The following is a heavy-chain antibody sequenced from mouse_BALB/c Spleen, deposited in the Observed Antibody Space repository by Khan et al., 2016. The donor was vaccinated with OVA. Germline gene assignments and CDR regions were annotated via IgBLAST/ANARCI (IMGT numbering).Heavy chain of an antibody. V-gene: IGHV1-5*01. J-gene: IGHJ2*01. D-gene: IGHD2-4*01. CDR1: GYSFTSYW. CDR3: TRSDDSYYFDY. CDR2: IYPGISDT. Sequence: EVQLQESGTVLARPGASVKMSCKASGYSFTSYWMHWVKQRPGLGLEWIGAIYPGISDTRYNQKFKGKAKLTAVKSASTASMEISSLTSADSAVYYCTRSDDSYYFDYWGQGTLLTVSS.